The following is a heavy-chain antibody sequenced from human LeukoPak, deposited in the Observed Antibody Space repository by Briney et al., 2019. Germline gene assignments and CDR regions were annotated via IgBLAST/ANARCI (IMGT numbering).Heavy chain of an antibody. CDR2: ISAYNGNT. CDR1: GYTFTSYG. D-gene: IGHD6-13*01. Sequence: GASVKVSCKASGYTFTSYGISWVRQAPGQGLEWMGWISAYNGNTNYAQKLQGRVTMTTDTSTSTAYMELRSLRSDDTAVYYCAITYSSSWQGPFDYWGQGTLVTVSS. V-gene: IGHV1-18*01. J-gene: IGHJ4*02. CDR3: AITYSSSWQGPFDY.